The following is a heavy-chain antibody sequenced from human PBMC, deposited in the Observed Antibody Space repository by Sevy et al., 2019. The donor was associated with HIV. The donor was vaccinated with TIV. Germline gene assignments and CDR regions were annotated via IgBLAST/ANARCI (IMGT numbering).Heavy chain of an antibody. V-gene: IGHV1-18*01. CDR3: ARAYCSGGRCYSLAY. D-gene: IGHD2-15*01. J-gene: IGHJ4*02. CDR2: ISALNGDT. Sequence: ASVKVSCKASGYTFSSYRITWVRQAPGQGPEWIGWISALNGDTNYAQKLQGRVTMTADTSTSPVYMDLRSLRSDDTAVYYCARAYCSGGRCYSLAYWGQGPLVTVSS. CDR1: GYTFSSYR.